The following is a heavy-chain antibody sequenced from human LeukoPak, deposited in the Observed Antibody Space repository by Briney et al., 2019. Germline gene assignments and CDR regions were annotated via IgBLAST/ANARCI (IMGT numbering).Heavy chain of an antibody. J-gene: IGHJ5*02. Sequence: ASVKVPCKTSGGTFLSHTFSWVRQAPGQGLEWMGKITPVINTANYAQTFQGRVSIYADKSTTTVYMDLSGLRPDDTAVYYCARVNLRGSNYNWFDPWGQGTLVTVAS. CDR3: ARVNLRGSNYNWFDP. D-gene: IGHD1-26*01. CDR2: ITPVINTA. CDR1: GGTFLSHT. V-gene: IGHV1-69*08.